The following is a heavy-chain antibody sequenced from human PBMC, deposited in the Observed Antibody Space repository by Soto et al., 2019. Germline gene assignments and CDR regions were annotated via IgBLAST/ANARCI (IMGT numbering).Heavy chain of an antibody. CDR1: GFIFSAYA. D-gene: IGHD6-19*01. Sequence: SLLLSCTASGFIFSAYAVLWVRQAPGKGLEWVAAMSYDGTNKYDADSLKGRFTISRDNSKNTLFLQMSSLTADDSAVYYCARDPSPYTSGWYGIDFWGLGTLVTVSS. CDR3: ARDPSPYTSGWYGIDF. CDR2: MSYDGTNK. V-gene: IGHV3-30-3*01. J-gene: IGHJ4*01.